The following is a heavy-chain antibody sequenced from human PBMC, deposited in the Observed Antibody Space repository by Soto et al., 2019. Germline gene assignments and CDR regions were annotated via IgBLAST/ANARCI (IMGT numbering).Heavy chain of an antibody. D-gene: IGHD1-7*01. Sequence: EVQLSESGGGLVQPGGSLRLSCAASGFTFSRYGMSWVRQAPGKGLEWVSAISGSGDNTYYADSVKGRFTISRDSSNNTLFLQMNSLRADDTALYFCVKLRLELLYLYSWGLGALVIVSS. V-gene: IGHV3-23*01. CDR3: VKLRLELLYLYS. CDR1: GFTFSRYG. CDR2: ISGSGDNT. J-gene: IGHJ4*02.